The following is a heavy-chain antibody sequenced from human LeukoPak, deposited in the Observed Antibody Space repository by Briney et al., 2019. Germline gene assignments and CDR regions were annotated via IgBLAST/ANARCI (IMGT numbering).Heavy chain of an antibody. Sequence: SETLSLTCTVSGGSISSYYWSWIRQPPGKGLEWIGYIYYSGSTNYNPSLKSRLTISVDTSNNQFSLKLSSVTAADTAVYYCASTSGYCSGGNCYSAFDYWGQGTLVTVSS. CDR3: ASTSGYCSGGNCYSAFDY. CDR1: GGSISSYY. CDR2: IYYSGST. V-gene: IGHV4-59*01. J-gene: IGHJ4*02. D-gene: IGHD2-15*01.